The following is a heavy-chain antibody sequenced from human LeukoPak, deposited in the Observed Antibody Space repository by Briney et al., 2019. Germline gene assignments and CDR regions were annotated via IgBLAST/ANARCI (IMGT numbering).Heavy chain of an antibody. Sequence: PGGSLRLSCGTSGFTFSDYWMTWVRQAPGKGLEWVANIKQDGSLKFYVGSVKGRFTISRDNARNSLYLPMNSLRAEDTAVYYCVKDRGGSPFYGMDVWGQGTTVTVSS. CDR2: IKQDGSLK. J-gene: IGHJ6*02. CDR1: GFTFSDYW. D-gene: IGHD1-26*01. V-gene: IGHV3-7*03. CDR3: VKDRGGSPFYGMDV.